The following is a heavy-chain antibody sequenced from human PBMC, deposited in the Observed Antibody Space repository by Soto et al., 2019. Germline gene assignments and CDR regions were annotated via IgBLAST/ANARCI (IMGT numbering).Heavy chain of an antibody. CDR1: GFTFSNYV. Sequence: EVQLLESGGGLVQPGGSLRLSCTASGFTFSNYVMTWVRQAPGRGLEWVSTIVRSSGNTHYADSVKGRFTISRDDSKSTLFLQMNSLRAEDTAIYYCAKRMFPTTVTTPGNYFDYWGQGTLVTVSS. J-gene: IGHJ4*02. CDR3: AKRMFPTTVTTPGNYFDY. CDR2: IVRSSGNT. V-gene: IGHV3-23*01. D-gene: IGHD4-17*01.